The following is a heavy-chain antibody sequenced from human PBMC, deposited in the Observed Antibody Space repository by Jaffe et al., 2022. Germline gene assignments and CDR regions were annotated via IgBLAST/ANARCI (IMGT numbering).Heavy chain of an antibody. CDR1: GFTFSSYA. CDR3: AKDSTGYNSGWLFDH. CDR2: ISGSGGST. Sequence: EVQLLESGGGLVQPGGSLRLSCAASGFTFSSYAMSWVRQAPGKGLEWVSSISGSGGSTNYADSVKGRFTISRDNSKNTLYLQMNSLRAEDTAVYYCAKDSTGYNSGWLFDHWGQGTLVTVSS. J-gene: IGHJ4*02. D-gene: IGHD6-19*01. V-gene: IGHV3-23*01.